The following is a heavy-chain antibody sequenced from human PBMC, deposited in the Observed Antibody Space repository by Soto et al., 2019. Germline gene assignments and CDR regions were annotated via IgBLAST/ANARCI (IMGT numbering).Heavy chain of an antibody. CDR3: ARTPTMIRGAPTLDY. J-gene: IGHJ4*02. Sequence: SETLSLTCTVSGGSMSSYYWSWIRQPPGKGLEWIGYIYDTGSTDYNPSLKSRVTISVDTSKKQFSLNLNSVTAADTAVYYCARTPTMIRGAPTLDYWGQGTLVTVSS. D-gene: IGHD3-10*01. CDR1: GGSMSSYY. CDR2: IYDTGST. V-gene: IGHV4-59*08.